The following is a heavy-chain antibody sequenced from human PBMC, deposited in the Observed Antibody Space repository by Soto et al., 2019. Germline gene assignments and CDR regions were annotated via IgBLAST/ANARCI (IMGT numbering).Heavy chain of an antibody. CDR2: IYYSGST. D-gene: IGHD2-15*01. Sequence: SETLSLTCTVSGGSISSSSYYWGWIRQPPGKGLEWIGSIYYSGSTYYNPSLKSRVTISVDTSKNQFSLKLSSVTAADTAVYYCARSGSGGSFDYWGQGTLVTVSS. V-gene: IGHV4-39*07. CDR1: GGSISSSSYY. J-gene: IGHJ4*02. CDR3: ARSGSGGSFDY.